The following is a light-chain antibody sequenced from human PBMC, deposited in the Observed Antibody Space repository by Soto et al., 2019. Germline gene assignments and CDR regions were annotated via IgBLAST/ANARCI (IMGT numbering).Light chain of an antibody. CDR3: CSYAGSSTCV. Sequence: QAVLTQPGSVSGSPGQSVTISCTGTSSDVGSYNLVSWYQQHPGKAPKLMIYEGSKRPSGVSNRFSGSKSGNTASLTISGLQAEDEADYYCCSYAGSSTCVFGTGTKVTVL. CDR1: SSDVGSYNL. CDR2: EGS. V-gene: IGLV2-23*01. J-gene: IGLJ1*01.